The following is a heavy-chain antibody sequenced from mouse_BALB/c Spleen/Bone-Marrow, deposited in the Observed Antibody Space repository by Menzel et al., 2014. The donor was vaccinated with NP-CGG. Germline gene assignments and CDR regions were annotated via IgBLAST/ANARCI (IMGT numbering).Heavy chain of an antibody. J-gene: IGHJ1*01. Sequence: VQLQQSGAELVRPGTSVKVSCKASGYAFTNYLIEWVKQRPGQGLEWIGVINPGSGGTNYNEKFKGKATLTADKSSSTAYMQLSSLTSDGSAVYFCARELGRWYFDVWGAGTTVNVSS. CDR3: ARELGRWYFDV. CDR1: GYAFTNYL. CDR2: INPGSGGT. D-gene: IGHD4-1*01. V-gene: IGHV1-54*01.